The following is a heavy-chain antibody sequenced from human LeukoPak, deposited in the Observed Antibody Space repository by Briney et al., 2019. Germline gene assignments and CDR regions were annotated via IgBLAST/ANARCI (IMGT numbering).Heavy chain of an antibody. CDR1: GFSFSTYW. CDR2: IKKDGSEE. CDR3: ARDAPQAYSGYDG. Sequence: PGGSLRLSCAASGFSFSTYWMSWVRQAPGKGLEWVANIKKDGSEEYYVDSVKGRFTISRDNAKNSLYLQMNSLRDEDTAVYYCARDAPQAYSGYDGWGQGTLVAVSS. V-gene: IGHV3-7*01. D-gene: IGHD5-12*01. J-gene: IGHJ4*02.